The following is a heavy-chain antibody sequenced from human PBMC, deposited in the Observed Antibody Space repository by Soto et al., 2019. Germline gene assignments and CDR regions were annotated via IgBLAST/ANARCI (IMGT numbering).Heavy chain of an antibody. CDR3: ARDVMSQEVYMDV. D-gene: IGHD2-21*01. Sequence: PSETLSLTCTVSGGSISSSSYYWGWIRQPPGKGLEWIGSIYYSGSTYYNPSLKSRVTISVDTSKNQFSLKLSSVTAADTAVYYCARDVMSQEVYMDVWGKGTTVTVSS. J-gene: IGHJ6*03. V-gene: IGHV4-39*02. CDR1: GGSISSSSYY. CDR2: IYYSGST.